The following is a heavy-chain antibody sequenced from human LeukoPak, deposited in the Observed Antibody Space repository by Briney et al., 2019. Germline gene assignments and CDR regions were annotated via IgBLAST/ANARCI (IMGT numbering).Heavy chain of an antibody. CDR2: ISGSGGST. Sequence: PGGSLRLSCAASGFTFSSYAMSWVRQAPGKGLEWVSAISGSGGSTYYADSVKGRFTISRDNSKNTPYLQMNSLRAEDTAVYYCAKDRYRPMDAFDIWGQGTMVTVSS. CDR1: GFTFSSYA. CDR3: AKDRYRPMDAFDI. J-gene: IGHJ3*02. V-gene: IGHV3-23*01. D-gene: IGHD1-1*01.